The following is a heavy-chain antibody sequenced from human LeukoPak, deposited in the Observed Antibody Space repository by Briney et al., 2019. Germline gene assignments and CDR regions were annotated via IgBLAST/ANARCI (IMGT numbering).Heavy chain of an antibody. Sequence: SETLSLTCTVSGDSISSYYWSWIRQPAGKGLEWIGRIYTSGSTNYNPSLKSRVTMSVDTSKNQFSLKLSSVTAADTAVYYCARDGVPAAIAKGGYWYFDLWGRGTLVTVSS. CDR3: ARDGVPAAIAKGGYWYFDL. CDR1: GDSISSYY. D-gene: IGHD2-2*02. CDR2: IYTSGST. V-gene: IGHV4-4*07. J-gene: IGHJ2*01.